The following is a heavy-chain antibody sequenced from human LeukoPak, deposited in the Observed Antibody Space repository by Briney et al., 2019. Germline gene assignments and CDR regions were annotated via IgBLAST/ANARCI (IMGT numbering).Heavy chain of an antibody. CDR1: GFTLSSYE. J-gene: IGHJ4*02. CDR3: AKDFLVRYYYDSSGYWYYFDY. CDR2: ISGSGGST. V-gene: IGHV3-23*01. Sequence: GGSLRLSCVISGFTLSSYEMSWVRQAPGKGLEWVSAISGSGGSTYYADSVKGRFTISRDNSKNTLYLQMNSLRAEDTAVYYCAKDFLVRYYYDSSGYWYYFDYWGQGTLVTVSS. D-gene: IGHD3-22*01.